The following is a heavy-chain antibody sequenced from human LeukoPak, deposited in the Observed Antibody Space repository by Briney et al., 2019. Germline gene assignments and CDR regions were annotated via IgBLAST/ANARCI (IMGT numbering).Heavy chain of an antibody. D-gene: IGHD6-13*01. CDR1: GFTFSSYS. V-gene: IGHV3-21*01. J-gene: IGHJ1*01. Sequence: GGSLRLSCAASGFTFSSYSMNWVRQAPGKGLEWVSSISSSSSYIYYADSVKGRFTISRDNAKNSLYLQMNSLRAEDTAVYYCASPIGTSSWYGYFRHWGQGTLVTVSS. CDR2: ISSSSSYI. CDR3: ASPIGTSSWYGYFRH.